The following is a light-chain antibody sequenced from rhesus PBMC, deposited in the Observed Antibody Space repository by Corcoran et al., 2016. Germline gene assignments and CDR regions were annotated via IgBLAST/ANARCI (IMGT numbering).Light chain of an antibody. J-gene: IGLJ1*01. CDR3: GSYRSGSTYI. Sequence: QSALTQPPSVSKSLGQSVTFSCTGTSSNIGGYNGVSWYQQHPGTAPRLLIYEVSKRPSGVYDRCSGSKSGNTASLTISGLQAEDEAHYYGGSYRSGSTYIFGGGTRFTVL. CDR2: EVS. V-gene: IGLV2-38*01. CDR1: SSNIGGYNG.